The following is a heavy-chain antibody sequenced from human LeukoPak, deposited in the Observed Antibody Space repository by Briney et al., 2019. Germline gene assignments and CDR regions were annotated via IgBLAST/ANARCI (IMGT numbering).Heavy chain of an antibody. CDR1: GGSISSGSYY. Sequence: SETLSLTCTVSGGSISSGSYYWSWIRQPAGKGLEWIGRIYTSGSTNYNPSLKSRVTISVDTSKNQFSLKLSSVTAADTAVYYCARSGYSYGYYWGQGTLVTVSS. CDR2: IYTSGST. V-gene: IGHV4-61*02. J-gene: IGHJ4*02. CDR3: ARSGYSYGYY. D-gene: IGHD5-18*01.